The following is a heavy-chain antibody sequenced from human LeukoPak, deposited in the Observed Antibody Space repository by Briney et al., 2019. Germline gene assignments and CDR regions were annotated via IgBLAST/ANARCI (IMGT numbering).Heavy chain of an antibody. CDR3: ASRLWSRAFDI. Sequence: SETLSLTCAVYGGSFSGYYWSWIRQPPGKGLEWIGEINHGGSTNSNPSLKSRVTITVDTSKTQFSLKLSSVTAADTAVYYCASRLWSRAFDIWGQGTMVTVSS. V-gene: IGHV4-34*01. CDR1: GGSFSGYY. D-gene: IGHD2-21*01. CDR2: INHGGST. J-gene: IGHJ3*02.